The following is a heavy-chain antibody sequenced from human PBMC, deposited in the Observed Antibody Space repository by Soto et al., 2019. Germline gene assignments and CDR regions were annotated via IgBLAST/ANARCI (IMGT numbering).Heavy chain of an antibody. Sequence: PGGSLRLSCAASGFTFSSYGMHWVRQAPGKGLEWVAVIWSDGSNKYYADSVKGRFTISRDNSKNTLYLQMNSLRAEDTAVYYCASAYSSGWYSLDYWGQGTLVTVSS. CDR2: IWSDGSNK. CDR3: ASAYSSGWYSLDY. J-gene: IGHJ4*02. V-gene: IGHV3-33*01. CDR1: GFTFSSYG. D-gene: IGHD6-19*01.